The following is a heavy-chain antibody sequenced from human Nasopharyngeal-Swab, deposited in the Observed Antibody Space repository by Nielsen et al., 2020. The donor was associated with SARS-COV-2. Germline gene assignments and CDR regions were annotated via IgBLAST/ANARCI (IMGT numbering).Heavy chain of an antibody. CDR1: GGSISSRSSY. CDR2: IYYSGST. CDR3: ARDGIVGATGLDY. J-gene: IGHJ4*02. V-gene: IGHV4-39*02. Sequence: SETLSLTCTVSGGSISSRSSYWGWIRQPPGKGLEWIGSIYYSGSTYYTASLKSRVTISVDTSKNQFSLKLRSVTAADTAVYYCARDGIVGATGLDYWGQGTLVTVSS. D-gene: IGHD1-26*01.